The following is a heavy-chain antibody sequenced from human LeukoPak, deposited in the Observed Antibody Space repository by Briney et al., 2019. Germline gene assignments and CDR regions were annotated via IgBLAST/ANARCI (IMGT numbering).Heavy chain of an antibody. V-gene: IGHV3-64*01. CDR3: ARRGTPYSSSSYHYDYYYMDV. D-gene: IGHD6-6*01. Sequence: GGSLRLSCAASGFTFSSHTMYWVRQAPGKGLEFVSVICSNGGNTYYPNSVKGRFTISRDNSKNTLYLQMGSLRAEDMAVYYCARRGTPYSSSSYHYDYYYMDVWXXXTXVXVSS. J-gene: IGHJ6*03. CDR2: ICSNGGNT. CDR1: GFTFSSHT.